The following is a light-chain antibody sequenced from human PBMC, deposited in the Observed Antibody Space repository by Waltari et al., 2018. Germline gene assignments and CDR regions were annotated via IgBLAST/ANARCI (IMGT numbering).Light chain of an antibody. V-gene: IGKV3-15*01. Sequence: EKVMTQSPATLSVSPGERATLSCRASQNVNNNLAWYRQKHGQAPRLLIYDASTRATDIPARFSGGGSGTEFTLSISSLQSEDFAVYYCQQYDNWPLTFGQGTKLEIK. CDR1: QNVNNN. CDR2: DAS. CDR3: QQYDNWPLT. J-gene: IGKJ2*01.